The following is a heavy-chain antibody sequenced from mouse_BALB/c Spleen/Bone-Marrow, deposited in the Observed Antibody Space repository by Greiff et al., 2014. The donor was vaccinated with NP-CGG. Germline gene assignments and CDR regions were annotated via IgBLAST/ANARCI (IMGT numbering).Heavy chain of an antibody. Sequence: VQLQQSGGGLVQPGGSRKLSCAASGFTFSSFGMHWVRQAPEKGLEWVAYISSGSSTIYYADTMKGRFTSSRDNPKNTLFMQMTSLRSEDTAMYYCTRSGTLGAMDYWGQGTSVTVSS. J-gene: IGHJ4*01. CDR3: TRSGTLGAMDY. V-gene: IGHV5-17*02. CDR1: GFTFSSFG. D-gene: IGHD3-3*01. CDR2: ISSGSSTI.